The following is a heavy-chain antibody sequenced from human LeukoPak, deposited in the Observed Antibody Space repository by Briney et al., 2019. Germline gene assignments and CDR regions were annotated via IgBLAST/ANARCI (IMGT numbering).Heavy chain of an antibody. V-gene: IGHV3-43D*03. Sequence: GGSLRLSCAASGFTFDDYAMNWVRQAPGKGLEWVSLISWDGGSTYYADSVKGRFTISRDNSKNSLYLQMNSLRAEDTALYYCAKEGQGYYMDVWGKGTTVTLSS. CDR3: AKEGQGYYMDV. CDR1: GFTFDDYA. J-gene: IGHJ6*03. CDR2: ISWDGGST.